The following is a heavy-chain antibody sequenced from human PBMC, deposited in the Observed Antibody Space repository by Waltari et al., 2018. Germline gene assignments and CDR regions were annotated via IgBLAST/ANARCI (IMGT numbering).Heavy chain of an antibody. J-gene: IGHJ5*02. D-gene: IGHD5-18*01. Sequence: EVQLLYSVGGMVQPGGSLGLSCAASGFTFSRYAMCWISQAPGKGLEWVSAIGGSGDSTEYVESVKGRFIISRDNSKNTVYLQMSSLGAEDTALYYCVVRGYTYGLNWLDPWGQGTLVTVSS. V-gene: IGHV3-23*01. CDR1: GFTFSRYA. CDR3: VVRGYTYGLNWLDP. CDR2: IGGSGDST.